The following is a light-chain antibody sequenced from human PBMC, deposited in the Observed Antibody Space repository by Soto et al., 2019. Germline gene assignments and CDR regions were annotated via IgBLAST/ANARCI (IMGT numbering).Light chain of an antibody. CDR3: CSYAGDLAL. V-gene: IGLV2-11*01. CDR1: SSDVGGYDF. CDR2: DVS. Sequence: QSALAQPRSVSVSPGQSVTSSRTGTSSDVGGYDFVSWYQQHPGKAPKLMISDVSKRPSGVHDRFSGSKSGNTASLTISGLQAEDEADYYCCSYAGDLALFGGGTKVTVL. J-gene: IGLJ2*01.